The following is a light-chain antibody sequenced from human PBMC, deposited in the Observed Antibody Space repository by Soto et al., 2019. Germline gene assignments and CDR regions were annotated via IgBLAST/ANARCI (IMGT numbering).Light chain of an antibody. CDR2: DAS. V-gene: IGKV1-5*01. CDR1: QSISSW. Sequence: DIHMTQSPSTLSASVGDKVTITCRASQSISSWLAWYQQEPGKAPKLLIYDASSLESGVPSRFSGSGSGTEFTLTISSLQPDDFATYYCQQYNSYGTFGQGTKVDIK. J-gene: IGKJ1*01. CDR3: QQYNSYGT.